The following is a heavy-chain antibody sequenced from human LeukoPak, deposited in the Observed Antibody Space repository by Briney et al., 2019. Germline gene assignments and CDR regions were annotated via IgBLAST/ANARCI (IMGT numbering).Heavy chain of an antibody. J-gene: IGHJ1*01. CDR3: VRDEGGGNQFEH. V-gene: IGHV3-21*01. CDR2: ISSSSSYI. CDR1: GFTFSSYS. D-gene: IGHD4-23*01. Sequence: GGSLRLSCAASGFTFSSYSMNWVRQAPGKGLEWVSSISSSSSYIYYGDSVKGRFTISRDNAKNSLYLQMNSLRAEDTAVYYCVRDEGGGNQFEHWGQGTLVTVSS.